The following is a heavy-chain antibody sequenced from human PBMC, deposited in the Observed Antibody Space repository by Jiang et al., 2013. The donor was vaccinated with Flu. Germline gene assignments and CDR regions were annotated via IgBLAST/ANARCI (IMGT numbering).Heavy chain of an antibody. J-gene: IGHJ4*02. Sequence: KKPGESLRISCKGSGYSFTSYWISWVRQVPGKGLEWMGRIDPSDSYTNYSPSFQGHVTISADKSISTAYLQWSSLKASDTAMYYCARHSGSGGDSSGYFYAYWGQGILVTVSS. CDR2: IDPSDSYT. CDR3: ARHSGSGGDSSGYFYAY. CDR1: GYSFTSYW. V-gene: IGHV5-10-1*01. D-gene: IGHD3-22*01.